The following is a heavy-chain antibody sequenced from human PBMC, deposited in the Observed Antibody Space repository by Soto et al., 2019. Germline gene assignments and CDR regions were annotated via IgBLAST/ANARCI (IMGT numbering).Heavy chain of an antibody. CDR2: IYYSGST. Sequence: PSETLSLTCTVSGGSISSSSYYWGWIRQPPGKGLEWIGSIYYSGSTYYNPSLKSRVTISVDTSKNQFSLKLSSVTAADTAVYYCVVAARAGHLDYWGQGTLVTVSS. J-gene: IGHJ4*02. V-gene: IGHV4-39*01. D-gene: IGHD6-6*01. CDR1: GGSISSSSYY. CDR3: VVAARAGHLDY.